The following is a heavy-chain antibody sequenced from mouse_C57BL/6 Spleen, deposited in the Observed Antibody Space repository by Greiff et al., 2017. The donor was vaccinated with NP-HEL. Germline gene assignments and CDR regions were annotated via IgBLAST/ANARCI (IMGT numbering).Heavy chain of an antibody. CDR2: IYPGDGDT. CDR1: GYAFSSYW. V-gene: IGHV1-80*01. Sequence: QVHVKQSGAELVKPGASVKISCKASGYAFSSYWMNWVKQRPGKGLEWIGQIYPGDGDTNYNGKFKGKATLTADKSSSTAYMQLSSLTSEDSAVYFCARLVTTVVAFDYWGQGTTLTVSS. CDR3: ARLVTTVVAFDY. J-gene: IGHJ2*01. D-gene: IGHD1-1*01.